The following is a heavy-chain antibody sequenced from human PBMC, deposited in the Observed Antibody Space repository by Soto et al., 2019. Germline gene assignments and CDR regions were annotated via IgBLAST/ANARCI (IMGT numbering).Heavy chain of an antibody. Sequence: SETLSLTCTVSGGSISSSSYYWGWIRQPPGKGLEWIGSIYYSGSTYYNPSLKSRVTISVDTSKNQFSLRLTSVTAADTAVYYCAGRSLLVAPTWGQGILVTVSS. D-gene: IGHD2-21*01. CDR1: GGSISSSSYY. J-gene: IGHJ4*02. CDR2: IYYSGST. V-gene: IGHV4-39*01. CDR3: AGRSLLVAPT.